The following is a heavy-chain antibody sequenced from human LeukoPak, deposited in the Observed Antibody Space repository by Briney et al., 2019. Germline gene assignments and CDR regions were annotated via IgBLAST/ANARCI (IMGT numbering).Heavy chain of an antibody. Sequence: SETLSLTCAVSGGSISSSNWWSWVRQPPGKGLEWIGEIYHSGSTNYNPSLKSRVTISVDKSKNQFSLKLSSVTAADTAVYYCARHLRITIFGVVTTGGAFDIWGQGTMVTVSS. D-gene: IGHD3-3*01. V-gene: IGHV4-4*02. J-gene: IGHJ3*02. CDR1: GGSISSSNW. CDR3: ARHLRITIFGVVTTGGAFDI. CDR2: IYHSGST.